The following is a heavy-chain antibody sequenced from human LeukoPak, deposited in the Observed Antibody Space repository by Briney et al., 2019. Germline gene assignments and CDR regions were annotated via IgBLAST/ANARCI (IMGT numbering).Heavy chain of an antibody. D-gene: IGHD3-22*01. CDR1: GYTLTELS. CDR2: FDPEDGET. Sequence: GASVKVSCKVSGYTLTELSMHWVRQAPGKGLEWMGGFDPEDGETIYAQKFQGRVTMTGDTSTDTAYMELSSLRSEDTAVYYCATSLYYYDSSGYYGYWGQGTLVTVSS. J-gene: IGHJ4*02. CDR3: ATSLYYYDSSGYYGY. V-gene: IGHV1-24*01.